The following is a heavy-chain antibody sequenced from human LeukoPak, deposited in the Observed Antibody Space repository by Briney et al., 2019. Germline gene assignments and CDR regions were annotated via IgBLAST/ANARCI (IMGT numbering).Heavy chain of an antibody. V-gene: IGHV3-30*03. CDR2: ISYDGSNK. D-gene: IGHD3-22*01. CDR1: GFTFSSYG. J-gene: IGHJ4*02. CDR3: TVAYSGSGYYPVDY. Sequence: TGGSLRLSCAASGFTFSSYGMNWVRQAPGKGLEWVAVISYDGSNKYYADSVKGRFTISRDNSKNTLYLQMNSLRAEDTAVYYCTVAYSGSGYYPVDYWGQGTLVTVSS.